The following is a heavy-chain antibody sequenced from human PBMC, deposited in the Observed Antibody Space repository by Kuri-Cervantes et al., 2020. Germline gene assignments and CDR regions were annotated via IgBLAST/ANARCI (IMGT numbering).Heavy chain of an antibody. CDR3: ARADSSSWNAFDI. CDR1: GGSFSGYY. J-gene: IGHJ3*02. V-gene: IGHV4-34*01. D-gene: IGHD6-13*01. Sequence: SETLSLTCAVYGGSFSGYYWSWIRQPPGKGLEWIGEINHSGSTNYNASLKSRVTISVDTSKNQFSLKLSSVTAADTAVYYCARADSSSWNAFDIWGQGTMVTVSS. CDR2: INHSGST.